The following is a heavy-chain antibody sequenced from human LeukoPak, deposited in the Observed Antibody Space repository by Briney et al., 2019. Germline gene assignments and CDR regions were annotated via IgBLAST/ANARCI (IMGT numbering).Heavy chain of an antibody. CDR3: ARPHSSSPTWFDP. Sequence: PGRSLRLSCPASGFTFSSYGMHWVRQAPGKGLEWVAVISYDGSNKYYADSVKGRFTISRENSKNTLYLQMNSLRAEDTAVYYCARPHSSSPTWFDPWGQGTLVTVSS. J-gene: IGHJ5*02. CDR2: ISYDGSNK. CDR1: GFTFSSYG. D-gene: IGHD6-6*01. V-gene: IGHV3-30*03.